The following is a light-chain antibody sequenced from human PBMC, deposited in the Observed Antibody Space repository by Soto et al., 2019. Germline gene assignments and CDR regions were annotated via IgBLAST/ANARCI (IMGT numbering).Light chain of an antibody. CDR2: TTS. CDR3: QQCGGSPLFS. Sequence: EIVLTQSPDTLSLSPGERATLSCTASESVTSSCLAWYQRKPGQAPRLLIHTTSTRATDIPDRFSGSGSGTDFTLTISRLEPEDFAVYYCQQCGGSPLFSFGFGTRVDI. J-gene: IGKJ3*01. CDR1: ESVTSSC. V-gene: IGKV3-20*01.